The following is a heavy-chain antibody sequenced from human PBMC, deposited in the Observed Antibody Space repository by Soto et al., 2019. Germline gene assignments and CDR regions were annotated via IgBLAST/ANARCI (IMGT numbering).Heavy chain of an antibody. J-gene: IGHJ4*02. D-gene: IGHD3-3*01. CDR1: GFTFTNAW. Sequence: GGSLRLSCAASGFTFTNAWINWVRQAPGKGLEWVGRIKSKIDGGTTDFAAPVKGRFAISRDDSKNMVYLQMNSLRAEDTAVYYCARDPSPHGGLITIFGVVRPYYFDCWGQGTLVTVSS. V-gene: IGHV3-15*07. CDR3: ARDPSPHGGLITIFGVVRPYYFDC. CDR2: IKSKIDGGTT.